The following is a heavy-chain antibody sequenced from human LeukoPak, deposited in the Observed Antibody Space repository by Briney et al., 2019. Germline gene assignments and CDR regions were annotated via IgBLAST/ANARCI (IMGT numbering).Heavy chain of an antibody. J-gene: IGHJ4*02. CDR2: IYDSGTT. D-gene: IGHD2-2*01. V-gene: IGHV4-59*01. CDR1: GDSISSYY. CDR3: ARHRKRISSPFDY. Sequence: SETLSLTCTVSGDSISSYYWYWIRQPPGKGLERIGYIYDSGTTNYNPSLKSRVTISIDTSKNHFSLKLTSVTAADTAVYYCARHRKRISSPFDYWGQGTLVTVSS.